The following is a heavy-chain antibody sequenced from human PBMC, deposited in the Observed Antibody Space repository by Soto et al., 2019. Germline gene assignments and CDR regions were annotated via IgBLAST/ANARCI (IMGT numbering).Heavy chain of an antibody. V-gene: IGHV4-31*03. D-gene: IGHD6-13*01. CDR1: CGSIISGGYY. CDR2: IYYSGST. J-gene: IGHJ3*02. Sequence: PSETLSLTCTVSCGSIISGGYYWSWIRQHPGKGLEWIGYIYYSGSTYYNPSLKSRVTISVDTSKNQFSLKLSSVTAADTAVYYCASAAGTEKDAFDIWGQGTMVTVSS. CDR3: ASAAGTEKDAFDI.